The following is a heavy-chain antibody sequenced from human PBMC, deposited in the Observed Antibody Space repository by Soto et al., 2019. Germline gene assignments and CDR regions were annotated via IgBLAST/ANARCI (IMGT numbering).Heavy chain of an antibody. J-gene: IGHJ4*02. CDR1: GYTFTSYG. CDR2: ISAYNGNT. D-gene: IGHD3-3*01. V-gene: IGHV1-18*01. CDR3: ARAGVRRYDFWSGYFLNFDY. Sequence: GASVKVSCKASGYTFTSYGISWVRQAPGQGLERMGWISAYNGNTNYAQKLQGRVTMTTDTSTSTAYMELRSLRSDDTAVYYCARAGVRRYDFWSGYFLNFDYWGQGTLVTVSS.